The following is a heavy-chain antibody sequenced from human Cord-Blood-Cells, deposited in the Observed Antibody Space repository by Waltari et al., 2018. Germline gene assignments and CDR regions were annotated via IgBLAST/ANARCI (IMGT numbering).Heavy chain of an antibody. Sequence: QVQLVESGGGVVQPGGSLRLSCAASGFTFSSYGMHWVRQDPGKGLEWVAFIRYDGSNKYYADSVKGRFTISRDNSKNTLYLQMNSLRAEDTAVYYCAKEGNAYFDYWGQGTLVTVSS. CDR3: AKEGNAYFDY. D-gene: IGHD4-4*01. CDR2: IRYDGSNK. CDR1: GFTFSSYG. J-gene: IGHJ4*02. V-gene: IGHV3-30*02.